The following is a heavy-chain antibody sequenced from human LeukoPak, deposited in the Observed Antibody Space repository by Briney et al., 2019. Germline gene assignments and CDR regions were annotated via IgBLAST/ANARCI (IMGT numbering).Heavy chain of an antibody. J-gene: IGHJ4*02. D-gene: IGHD3-10*01. V-gene: IGHV3-20*04. CDR2: INWNGGST. Sequence: PGGSLRLSCAASGFTFDDYGMSWVRQAPGKGLEWVSGINWNGGSTGYADSVKGRFTISRDNAKKSLYLQMNSLRAEDTAFYYGARDPHLIGRGGGLWGQGTLVTVSS. CDR1: GFTFDDYG. CDR3: ARDPHLIGRGGGL.